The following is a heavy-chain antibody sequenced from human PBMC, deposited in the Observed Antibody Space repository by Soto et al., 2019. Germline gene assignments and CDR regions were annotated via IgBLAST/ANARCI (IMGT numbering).Heavy chain of an antibody. CDR2: INPIVEIA. Sequence: QVQLVQSGAEVKKPGSSVKVSCKASGDTSRRYSITWVRQAPGQGVEWMGRINPIVEIARYAQKFQGRVTITVDKTTTTAHMELTSLRSEDTAVYYCARDRRTNYDYYGMDVWGQGTTVTVSS. J-gene: IGHJ6*02. V-gene: IGHV1-69*08. CDR1: GDTSRRYS. CDR3: ARDRRTNYDYYGMDV.